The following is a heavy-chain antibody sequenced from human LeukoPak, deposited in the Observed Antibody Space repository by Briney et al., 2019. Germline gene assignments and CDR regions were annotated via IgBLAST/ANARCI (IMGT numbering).Heavy chain of an antibody. V-gene: IGHV3-30*02. CDR3: ARSPMYYYDGTGYGGWYFDY. Sequence: GGSLRLSCAASGFTFSNSGMHWVRQAPGNGLEWVAFIRYDGINEYYADSVKGRFAISRDNSKDTPYLQMNSLRAEDTAVYYCARSPMYYYDGTGYGGWYFDYWGQGTLVTASS. J-gene: IGHJ4*02. CDR1: GFTFSNSG. CDR2: IRYDGINE. D-gene: IGHD3-22*01.